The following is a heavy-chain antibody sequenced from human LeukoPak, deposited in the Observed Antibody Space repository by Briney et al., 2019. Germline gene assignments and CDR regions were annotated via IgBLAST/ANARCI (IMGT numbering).Heavy chain of an antibody. CDR2: ISAYNGNT. J-gene: IGHJ5*02. Sequence: ASVKVSCKASGYTFTSYGIGWVRQAPGQGLEWMGWISAYNGNTNYAQKLQGRVTMTTDKSTSTAYMELRSLRSDDTAVYYCARTSHESVLYWSDPWGQGTLVNVCS. CDR1: GYTFTSYG. CDR3: ARTSHESVLYWSDP. V-gene: IGHV1-18*01. D-gene: IGHD3-16*01.